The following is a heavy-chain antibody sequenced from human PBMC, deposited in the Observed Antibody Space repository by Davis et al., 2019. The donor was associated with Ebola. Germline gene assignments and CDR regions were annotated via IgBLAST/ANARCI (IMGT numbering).Heavy chain of an antibody. J-gene: IGHJ5*02. CDR2: TYYTGNT. CDR3: ARRDLFLEDDWFDP. D-gene: IGHD3-3*01. Sequence: SETLSLTCTVSGGSLSGFYWSWIRQPPGKGLEWIGNTYYTGNTDYNPSLKSRVTISVDTSKNQFSLNLNSVTAADTAVYYGARRDLFLEDDWFDPWGQGTLVTVFS. CDR1: GGSLSGFY. V-gene: IGHV4-59*01.